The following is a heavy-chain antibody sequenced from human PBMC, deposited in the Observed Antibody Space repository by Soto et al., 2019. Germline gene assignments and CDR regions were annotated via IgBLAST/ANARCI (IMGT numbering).Heavy chain of an antibody. D-gene: IGHD6-6*01. J-gene: IGHJ4*02. Sequence: GGSLRLSCAASGFTFSSSSMSWVRQAPGKGLEWVSTISGSSGSTYYADSVKGRFTISRDNSKDTLYLQMNSLRAEDKAVYFCAKNGGGPARALGYWGQGTLVTVSS. CDR1: GFTFSSSS. V-gene: IGHV3-23*01. CDR2: ISGSSGST. CDR3: AKNGGGPARALGY.